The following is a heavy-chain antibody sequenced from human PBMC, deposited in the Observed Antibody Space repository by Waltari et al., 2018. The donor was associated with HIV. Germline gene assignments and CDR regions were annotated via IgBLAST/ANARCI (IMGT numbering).Heavy chain of an antibody. V-gene: IGHV5-51*01. Sequence: EVQLVQSGAEVKKPGESLQISCKASGNSFTNYWIGWVRQVPGKGLEWMGIIYPGDYATKYSPSFEGQVTISVDKSITTAYLQWSSLKASDTAMYYCARPASSARPYDGFAIWGQGTLVTVSS. J-gene: IGHJ3*02. CDR1: GNSFTNYW. D-gene: IGHD3-10*01. CDR3: ARPASSARPYDGFAI. CDR2: IYPGDYAT.